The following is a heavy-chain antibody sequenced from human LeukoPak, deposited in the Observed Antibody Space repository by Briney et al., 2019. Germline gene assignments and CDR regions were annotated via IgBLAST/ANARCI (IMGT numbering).Heavy chain of an antibody. J-gene: IGHJ4*02. V-gene: IGHV3-23*01. CDR1: GFTFSSYG. D-gene: IGHD1-1*01. CDR3: ARSLKWNLVGFDH. Sequence: GSLRLSCAASGFTFSSYGMTWVRQAPGKGLEWVSVINDSGSSTFYADSVKGRFTISRDNSKNTLYLQMSGLGAEDTAVYYCARSLKWNLVGFDHWGQGTLVIVSS. CDR2: INDSGSST.